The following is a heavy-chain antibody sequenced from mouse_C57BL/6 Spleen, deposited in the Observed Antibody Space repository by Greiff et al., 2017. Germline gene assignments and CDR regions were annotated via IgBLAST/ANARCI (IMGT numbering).Heavy chain of an antibody. CDR3: AREDYYGSSYAMDY. CDR1: GYTFTSYW. V-gene: IGHV1-72*01. D-gene: IGHD1-1*01. Sequence: QVQLQQPGAELVKPGASVKLSCKASGYTFTSYWMHWVKQRPGRGLEWIGRIDPISGGTKYNEKFKSKATLTVDKPSSTAYMQLSSLTSGDSAVYYCAREDYYGSSYAMDYWGQGTSVTVSS. J-gene: IGHJ4*01. CDR2: IDPISGGT.